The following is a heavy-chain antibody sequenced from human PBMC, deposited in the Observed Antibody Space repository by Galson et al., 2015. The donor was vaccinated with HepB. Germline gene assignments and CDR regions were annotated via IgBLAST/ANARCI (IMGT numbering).Heavy chain of an antibody. CDR1: GFTFTNYV. CDR3: AKGTDFDS. J-gene: IGHJ4*02. CDR2: ISGSGGST. V-gene: IGHV3-23*01. Sequence: SLRLSCAVSGFTFTNYVMSWVRQAPGKGLEWVSGISGSGGSTYYADSVKGRFTISRDNSKNTLYMQMNSLRAEDTAVYYCAKGTDFDSWGQGTLVAVSS.